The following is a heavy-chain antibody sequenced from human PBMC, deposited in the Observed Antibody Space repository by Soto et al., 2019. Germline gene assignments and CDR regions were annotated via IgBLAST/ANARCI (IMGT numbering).Heavy chain of an antibody. D-gene: IGHD2-15*01. CDR2: INPCGGST. Sequence: ALVKVFCKASGYTFTSYYMHWVRQAPGQGLEWMGIINPCGGSTSYAQKFQGRVTMTRDTSTSTVYMELSSLRSEATAVYYCAREGYCSGGGCYALDVWGQGTTVTVSS. CDR3: AREGYCSGGGCYALDV. V-gene: IGHV1-46*01. CDR1: GYTFTSYY. J-gene: IGHJ6*02.